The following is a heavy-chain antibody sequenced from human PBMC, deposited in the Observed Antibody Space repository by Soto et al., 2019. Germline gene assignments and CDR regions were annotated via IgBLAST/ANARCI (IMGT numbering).Heavy chain of an antibody. CDR1: GFTFSSYS. V-gene: IGHV3-21*01. J-gene: IGHJ4*02. D-gene: IGHD5-12*01. Sequence: EVQLVESGGGLVKPEGSLRLSCAASGFTFSSYSMNWVRQAPGKGLEWVSSISSSSSYIYYADSVKGRFTISRDNAKNSLYLQMNSLRAEDTAVYYCARAVSKYSGYDFDYWGQGTLVTVSS. CDR3: ARAVSKYSGYDFDY. CDR2: ISSSSSYI.